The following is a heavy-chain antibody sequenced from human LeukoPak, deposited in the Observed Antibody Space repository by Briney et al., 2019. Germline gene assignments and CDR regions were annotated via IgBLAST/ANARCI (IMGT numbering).Heavy chain of an antibody. Sequence: GGSLRLSCAASGFTFSSYAMSWVRQAPGKGLEWVSAISGSGGSTYYADSVKGRFTISRDNSKNTLYLQMNSLRAEDTAVYYCATWLAPNYYDSSGYCPDAFDIWGQGTMVTVSS. CDR2: ISGSGGST. D-gene: IGHD3-22*01. V-gene: IGHV3-23*01. CDR1: GFTFSSYA. CDR3: ATWLAPNYYDSSGYCPDAFDI. J-gene: IGHJ3*02.